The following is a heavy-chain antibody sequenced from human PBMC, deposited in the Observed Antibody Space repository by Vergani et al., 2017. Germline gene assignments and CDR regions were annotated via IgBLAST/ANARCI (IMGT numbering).Heavy chain of an antibody. D-gene: IGHD6-6*01. CDR1: GGSISSYY. J-gene: IGHJ6*03. V-gene: IGHV4-4*07. Sequence: QVQLQESGPGLVKPSETLSLTCTVSGGSISSYYWSWIRQPAGKGLEWIGRIYTSGSTNYNPSLKSRVTMSVDTSKNQFSLKLSSVTAADTAVYYCARGWRSSSSKSYYYYYMDVWGKGTTVTVSS. CDR2: IYTSGST. CDR3: ARGWRSSSSKSYYYYYMDV.